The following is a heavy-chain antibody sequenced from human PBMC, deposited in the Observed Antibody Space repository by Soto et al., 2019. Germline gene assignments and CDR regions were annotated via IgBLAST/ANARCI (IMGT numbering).Heavy chain of an antibody. J-gene: IGHJ4*02. V-gene: IGHV3-30-3*01. CDR3: ANSMTTVTTPFDY. Sequence: QVQLVESGGSVVQPGRSLRLSCAASGFTFSSYAMHWVRQAPGKGLEWVAVISYDGSNKYYADSVKGRFTISRDNSKNTLYLQMNSLRAEDTAVYYCANSMTTVTTPFDYWGQGTLVTVSS. CDR2: ISYDGSNK. CDR1: GFTFSSYA. D-gene: IGHD4-17*01.